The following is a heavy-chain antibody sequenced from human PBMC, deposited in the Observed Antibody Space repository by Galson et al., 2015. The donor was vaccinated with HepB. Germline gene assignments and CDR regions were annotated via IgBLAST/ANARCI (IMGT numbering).Heavy chain of an antibody. D-gene: IGHD1-7*01. CDR1: GYTFTGYY. CDR2: INPNSGGT. Sequence: SVKVSCKASGYTFTGYYMHWVRQAPGQGLEWMGWINPNSGGTNYAQKFQGRVTMTRDTSISTAYMELSRLRSDDTAVYYRARGDWNYAFSYYMDVRGKGTTVTVSS. V-gene: IGHV1-2*02. J-gene: IGHJ6*03. CDR3: ARGDWNYAFSYYMDV.